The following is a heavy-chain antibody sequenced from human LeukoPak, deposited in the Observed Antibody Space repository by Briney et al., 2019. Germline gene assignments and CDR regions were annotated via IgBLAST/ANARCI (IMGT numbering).Heavy chain of an antibody. CDR1: GFTFSDFA. Sequence: PGGSLRLSCGASGFTFSDFAMSWVRLAPGKGLECVSSIEKDASRAYYTDSVRGRFTVSRDNSKNTLYLQMSSLRVEDTALYYCAKQEGALIQNWCFDHWGLGTLVTVSS. J-gene: IGHJ4*02. D-gene: IGHD1-26*01. CDR3: AKQEGALIQNWCFDH. V-gene: IGHV3-23*03. CDR2: IEKDASRA.